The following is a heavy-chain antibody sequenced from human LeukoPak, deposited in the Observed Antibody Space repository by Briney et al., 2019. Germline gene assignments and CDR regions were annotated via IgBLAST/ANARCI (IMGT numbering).Heavy chain of an antibody. Sequence: SGPTLVNPTQTVTMTCTLSGFLLNPSGVGVVWIRQPPGKALAWHALIYWNDDKRYSPSLKSRLNINKDTSKSQVVLTVTNMDPVDTATYYCAHRRGYSFGFIDYWGQGALVTVSS. J-gene: IGHJ4*02. V-gene: IGHV2-5*01. CDR2: IYWNDDK. CDR3: AHRRGYSFGFIDY. CDR1: GFLLNPSGVG. D-gene: IGHD5-18*01.